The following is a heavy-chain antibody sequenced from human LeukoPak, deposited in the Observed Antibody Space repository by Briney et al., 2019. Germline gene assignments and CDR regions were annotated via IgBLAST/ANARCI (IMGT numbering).Heavy chain of an antibody. J-gene: IGHJ4*02. CDR3: AKAGGATMTYIDY. CDR2: ITYNSGTI. CDR1: GFTFDDYA. D-gene: IGHD5-24*01. Sequence: GRSLRLSCAASGFTFDDYAMHWVRQAPGKGLEWVSGITYNSGTIGYADSVKGRSTISRDNAKNSLYLQMNSLRGEDTALYYCAKAGGATMTYIDYWGQGTLVTVSS. V-gene: IGHV3-9*01.